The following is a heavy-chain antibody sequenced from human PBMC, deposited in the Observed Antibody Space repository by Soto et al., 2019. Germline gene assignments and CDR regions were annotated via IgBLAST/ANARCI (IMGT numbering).Heavy chain of an antibody. CDR2: ISYSGTT. D-gene: IGHD5-18*01. Sequence: TLSLTFTVSGDSIRSNNNYWSSIRQPPGEGLEWIGFISYSGTTSYSPSLKSRVAISLDTSKNQFSLSLSSVTAADTAVYYCARGRGYSYGLDPWGQGTLVTVSS. CDR1: GDSIRSNNNY. V-gene: IGHV4-30-4*01. J-gene: IGHJ5*02. CDR3: ARGRGYSYGLDP.